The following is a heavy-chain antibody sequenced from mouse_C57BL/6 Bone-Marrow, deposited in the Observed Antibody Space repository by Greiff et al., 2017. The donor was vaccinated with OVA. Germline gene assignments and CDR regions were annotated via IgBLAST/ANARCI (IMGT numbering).Heavy chain of an antibody. D-gene: IGHD2-14*01. Sequence: EVKLVESGGGLVKPGGSLKLSCAASGFTFSSYTMSWVRQTPEKRLEWVANISGGGGNTYYPDSVKGRFTISRDNAKNTLYLQMSSLRSEDTALYYCARPYCGYDLAMDYWGQGTSVTVSS. CDR2: ISGGGGNT. CDR1: GFTFSSYT. V-gene: IGHV5-9*01. CDR3: ARPYCGYDLAMDY. J-gene: IGHJ4*01.